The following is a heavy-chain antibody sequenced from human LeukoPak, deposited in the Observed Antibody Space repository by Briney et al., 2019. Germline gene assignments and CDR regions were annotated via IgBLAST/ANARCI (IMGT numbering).Heavy chain of an antibody. D-gene: IGHD3-22*01. V-gene: IGHV1-2*02. J-gene: IGHJ2*01. CDR2: INPNSGGT. CDR3: ARAYYDSTGYFDL. Sequence: ASVKVSCKASGYTFTGYYMHWVRQAPGQGLEWMGWINPNSGGTNYAQKFQGRVTMTRDTSISTAYMELSRLRSDDTAVYYCARAYYDSTGYFDLWGRGTLVTVPS. CDR1: GYTFTGYY.